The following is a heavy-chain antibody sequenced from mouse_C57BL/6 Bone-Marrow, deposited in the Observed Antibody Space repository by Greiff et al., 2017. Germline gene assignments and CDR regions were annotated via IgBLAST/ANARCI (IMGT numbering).Heavy chain of an antibody. D-gene: IGHD2-5*01. CDR1: GYTFTDYE. Sequence: QVQLKQSGAELVRPGASVTLSCKASGYTFTDYEMHWVKQTPVHGLEWIGAIDPETGGTAYNQKFKGKAILTADKSSSTAYMELSSLTSEDSAVDYCTRFYSNYSWFADWGQGTLVTVSA. CDR3: TRFYSNYSWFAD. CDR2: IDPETGGT. J-gene: IGHJ3*01. V-gene: IGHV1-15*01.